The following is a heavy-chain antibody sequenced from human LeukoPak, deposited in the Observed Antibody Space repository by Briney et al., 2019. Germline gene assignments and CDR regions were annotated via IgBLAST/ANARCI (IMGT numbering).Heavy chain of an antibody. V-gene: IGHV1-2*02. J-gene: IGHJ5*02. CDR3: ARVWGTEYCSSTSCYSHPLAP. CDR2: INPNSGGT. CDR1: GYTFTSYY. Sequence: EASVKVSCKASGYTFTSYYMHWVRQAPGQGLEWMGWINPNSGGTNYAQKFQGRVTMTRDTSISTAYMELSRLRSDDTAVYYCARVWGTEYCSSTSCYSHPLAPWGQGTLVTVSS. D-gene: IGHD2-2*01.